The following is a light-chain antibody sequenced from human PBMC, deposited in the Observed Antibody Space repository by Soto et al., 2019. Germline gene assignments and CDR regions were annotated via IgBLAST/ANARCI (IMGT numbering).Light chain of an antibody. Sequence: DIQMTQSPSSLSASVGDTVTITCRASQSIAMFSSWYQQKPGKAPKLLIYGSSTLQIGVTSRFSGSGSGTYFTLTISSLQLEDFATYYCQQIHSPPLSFGGGSKVEIK. CDR2: GSS. CDR3: QQIHSPPLS. V-gene: IGKV1-39*01. CDR1: QSIAMF. J-gene: IGKJ4*01.